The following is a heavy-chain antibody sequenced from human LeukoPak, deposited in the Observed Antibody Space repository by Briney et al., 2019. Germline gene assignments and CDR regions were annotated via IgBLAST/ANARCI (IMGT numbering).Heavy chain of an antibody. CDR3: ARVGTYGSGSYLSWLDY. V-gene: IGHV4-59*01. CDR2: IYYSGST. D-gene: IGHD3-10*01. J-gene: IGHJ4*02. CDR1: GGSISSYY. Sequence: SETLSLTCTVSGGSISSYYWSWIRQPPGKGLEWIGYIYYSGSTNYNPSLKSRVTISVDTSKNQFSLKLSSVTAADTTVYYCARVGTYGSGSYLSWLDYWGQGTLVTVSS.